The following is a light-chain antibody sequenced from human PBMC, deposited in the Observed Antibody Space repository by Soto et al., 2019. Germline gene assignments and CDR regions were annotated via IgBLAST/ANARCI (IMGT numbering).Light chain of an antibody. Sequence: QSVLTQPASVSGSPGQSITISCTGTSSDVGGYNYVSWYQQHPGKAPKLMIYEVSNRPSGVSNRFSGSKSGNTASLTISGLHAEDEADYYCSSYISSSTHLVFGGGTKVTVL. CDR2: EVS. CDR3: SSYISSSTHLV. V-gene: IGLV2-14*01. CDR1: SSDVGGYNY. J-gene: IGLJ2*01.